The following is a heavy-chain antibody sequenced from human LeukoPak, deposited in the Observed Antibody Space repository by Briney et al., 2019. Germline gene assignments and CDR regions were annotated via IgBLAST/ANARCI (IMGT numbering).Heavy chain of an antibody. J-gene: IGHJ4*02. Sequence: ASVKVSCKASGYTFTGYYMHWVRQAPGQGLEWMGWINPNSGGTNYAQKFQGRVTMTRDTSISTAYMELSRLRSDDTAVYYCAREGYGDYEGVYYFDYWGQGTLVTVSS. D-gene: IGHD4-17*01. CDR1: GYTFTGYY. CDR3: AREGYGDYEGVYYFDY. V-gene: IGHV1-2*02. CDR2: INPNSGGT.